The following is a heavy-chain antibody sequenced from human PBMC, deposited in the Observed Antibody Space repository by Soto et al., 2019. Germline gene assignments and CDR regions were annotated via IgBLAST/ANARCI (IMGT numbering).Heavy chain of an antibody. V-gene: IGHV3-15*01. J-gene: IGHJ4*02. CDR3: TPGDYCSGGSCYAYRVAGAQGGEY. CDR1: GFTFSNAW. D-gene: IGHD2-15*01. CDR2: IKSKTDGGTT. Sequence: EVQLVESGGGLVKPGGSLRLSCAASGFTFSNAWMSWVRQAPGKGLEWVGRIKSKTDGGTTDYAAPVKGRFTISRDNSKNTLYLQMNSLKTEDTALYYCTPGDYCSGGSCYAYRVAGAQGGEYWGQGTLVTVSS.